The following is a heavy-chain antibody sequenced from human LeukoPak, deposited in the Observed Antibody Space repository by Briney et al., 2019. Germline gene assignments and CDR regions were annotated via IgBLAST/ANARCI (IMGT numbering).Heavy chain of an antibody. CDR3: AKGHPRSGYYEYYFDY. D-gene: IGHD3-22*01. V-gene: IGHV3-9*01. CDR1: GFTFDDYA. J-gene: IGHJ4*02. Sequence: PGGSLRLSCAASGFTFDDYAMHWVRQAPGKGLEWVSGISWNSGSIGYADSVKGRFTISRDNAKNSLYLQMNSLRAEDTALYYCAKGHPRSGYYEYYFDYWGQGTLVTVSS. CDR2: ISWNSGSI.